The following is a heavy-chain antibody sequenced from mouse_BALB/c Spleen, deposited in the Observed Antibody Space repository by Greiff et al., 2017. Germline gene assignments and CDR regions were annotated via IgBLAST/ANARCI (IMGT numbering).Heavy chain of an antibody. CDR2: IDPENGDT. J-gene: IGHJ3*01. D-gene: IGHD1-1*01. V-gene: IGHV14-4*02. Sequence: EVQLQQSGAELVRSGASVKLSCTASGFNIKDYYMHWVKQRPEQGLEWIGWIDPENGDTEYAPKFQGKATMTADTSSNTAYLQLSSLTSEDTAVYYCNACNYGSSSMFAYWGQGTLVTVSA. CDR3: NACNYGSSSMFAY. CDR1: GFNIKDYY.